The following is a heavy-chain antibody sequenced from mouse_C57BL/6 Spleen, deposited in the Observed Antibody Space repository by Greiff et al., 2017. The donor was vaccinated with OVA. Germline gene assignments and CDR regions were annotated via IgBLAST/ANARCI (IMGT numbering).Heavy chain of an antibody. CDR3: TREGNPFYYYGSSYAMDY. CDR1: GFTFSSYA. CDR2: ISSGGAYI. V-gene: IGHV5-9-1*02. J-gene: IGHJ4*01. D-gene: IGHD1-1*01. Sequence: EVNLVESGEGLVKPGGSLKLSCAASGFTFSSYAMSWVRQTPEKRLEWVAYISSGGAYIYSADTVKGRFTISRDNARNTLYLQMSSLKSEDTAMYYCTREGNPFYYYGSSYAMDYWGQGTSVTVSS.